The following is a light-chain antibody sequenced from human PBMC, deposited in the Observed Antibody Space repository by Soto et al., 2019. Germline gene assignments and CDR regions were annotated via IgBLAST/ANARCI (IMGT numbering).Light chain of an antibody. CDR2: AAS. J-gene: IGKJ2*01. CDR3: QQSYSTPPYT. V-gene: IGKV1-39*01. Sequence: DIQMTQSPSSLSASVGDRVTITCRASQGISTYLNWYQQKPGKAPELLISAASSLQSGVPSRFSGSGSGTDFTLAISSLQPEDFATYYCQQSYSTPPYTFGQGTKLEIK. CDR1: QGISTY.